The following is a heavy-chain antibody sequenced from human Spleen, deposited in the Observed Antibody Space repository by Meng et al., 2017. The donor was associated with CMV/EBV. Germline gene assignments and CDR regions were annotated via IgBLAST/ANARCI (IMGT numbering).Heavy chain of an antibody. CDR1: GFTFSSYS. V-gene: IGHV3-15*01. CDR2: IKSTTDGGTT. J-gene: IGHJ4*02. D-gene: IGHD1-26*01. CDR3: ATTQVGAPDY. Sequence: SLRLSCAASGFTFSSYSMNWVRQAPGKGLEWVGRIKSTTDGGTTDYAAPVKGRFTISRDDSKNTVHLQMNSLKSEDTAVYYCATTQVGAPDYWGQGTLVTVSS.